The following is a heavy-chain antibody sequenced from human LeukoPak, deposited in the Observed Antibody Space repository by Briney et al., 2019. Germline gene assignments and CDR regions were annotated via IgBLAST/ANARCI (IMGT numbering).Heavy chain of an antibody. Sequence: GGSLRLSCAASGFTFSSYEMNWVRQAPGKGLEWVSYISSSGSTIYYADSVEGRFTISRDNAKNSLYLQMNSLRAEDTAVYYCAREYDGGVLSFDYWGQGTLVTVSS. V-gene: IGHV3-48*03. CDR2: ISSSGSTI. D-gene: IGHD3-3*01. J-gene: IGHJ4*02. CDR3: AREYDGGVLSFDY. CDR1: GFTFSSYE.